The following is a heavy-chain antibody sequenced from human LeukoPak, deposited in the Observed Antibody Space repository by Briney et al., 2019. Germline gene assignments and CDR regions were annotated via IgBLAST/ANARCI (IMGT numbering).Heavy chain of an antibody. CDR3: AREGYSYGPPRAFDI. J-gene: IGHJ3*02. CDR1: GYTFTGYY. D-gene: IGHD5-18*01. V-gene: IGHV1-2*02. CDR2: INPNSGGT. Sequence: ASVKVSCKASGYTFTGYYIHWVRQAPGQGLEWMGWINPNSGGTNYAQKFQGRVTMTRDTSISTAYMELSSLRSDDTAVYYCAREGYSYGPPRAFDIWGQGTMVTVSS.